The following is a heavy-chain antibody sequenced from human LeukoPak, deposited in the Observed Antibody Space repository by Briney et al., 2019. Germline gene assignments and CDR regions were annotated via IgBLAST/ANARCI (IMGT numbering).Heavy chain of an antibody. V-gene: IGHV3-33*01. CDR3: ARATMVRGVDY. D-gene: IGHD3-10*01. CDR2: IWYDGSNK. CDR1: GFTFSSYG. Sequence: PGRSLRLSCAASGFTFSSYGMHWVRQAPGKGLEWVAVIWYDGSNKYYADSVKGRFTISRDNSKNTLYLQMNSLRAEDTAVYYCARATMVRGVDYWGQGTLVTVSS. J-gene: IGHJ4*02.